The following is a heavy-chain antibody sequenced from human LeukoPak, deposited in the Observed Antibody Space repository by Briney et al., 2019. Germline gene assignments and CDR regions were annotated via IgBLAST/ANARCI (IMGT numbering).Heavy chain of an antibody. CDR2: ISAYNGNT. V-gene: IGHV1-18*01. Sequence: ASVKVSCKASGYTFTSYGISWVRQAPGQGLEWMGWISAYNGNTNYAQKLQGRVTMTTDTSTSTAYMELRSLRSDDTAVYYCARDGFYDSSGYYTAPFGYWGQGTLVTVSS. CDR1: GYTFTSYG. J-gene: IGHJ4*02. CDR3: ARDGFYDSSGYYTAPFGY. D-gene: IGHD3-22*01.